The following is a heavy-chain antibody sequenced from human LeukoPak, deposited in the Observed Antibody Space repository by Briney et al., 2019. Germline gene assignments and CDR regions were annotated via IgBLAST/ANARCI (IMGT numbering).Heavy chain of an antibody. CDR1: GFTFSSYG. Sequence: PGGTLRLSCAASGFTFSSYGMSWVRQAPGKGLEWVSAISGSGGSTYYADSVKGRFTISRDNSKNTLYLQMNSLRAEDTAVYYCEKEPPGSGQYNWFDPWGQGTLVTVSS. V-gene: IGHV3-23*01. CDR2: ISGSGGST. CDR3: EKEPPGSGQYNWFDP. D-gene: IGHD6-19*01. J-gene: IGHJ5*02.